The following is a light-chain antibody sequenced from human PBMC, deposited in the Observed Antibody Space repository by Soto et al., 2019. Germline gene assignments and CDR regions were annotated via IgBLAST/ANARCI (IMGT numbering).Light chain of an antibody. CDR2: EVS. V-gene: IGLV2-18*02. Sequence: QSAVTRPPSASGSPGQSVTISCTGTSSDVGSYNRISWYQQPPGTAPKLIMFEVSNRPSGVPDRFSGSKSGNTASLTVSVLKAEAEAEYYCSSYAGGRNVFGTGNK. CDR3: SSYAGGRNV. CDR1: SSDVGSYNR. J-gene: IGLJ1*01.